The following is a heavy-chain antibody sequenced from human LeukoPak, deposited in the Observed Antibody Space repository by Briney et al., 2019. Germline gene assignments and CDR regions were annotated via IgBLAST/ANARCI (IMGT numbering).Heavy chain of an antibody. CDR2: FDPEDGET. J-gene: IGHJ4*02. CDR3: ATGGVLWFGESPNYFDY. D-gene: IGHD3-10*01. Sequence: ASVKVSCKVSGYTLTELSMHWVRQAPGKGLGWMGGFDPEDGETIYAQKFQGRVTMTEDTSTDTAYMELSSLRSEDTAVYYCATGGVLWFGESPNYFDYWGQGTLVTVSS. CDR1: GYTLTELS. V-gene: IGHV1-24*01.